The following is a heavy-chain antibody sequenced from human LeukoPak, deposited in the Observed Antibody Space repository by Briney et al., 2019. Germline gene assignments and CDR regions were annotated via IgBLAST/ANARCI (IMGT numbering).Heavy chain of an antibody. D-gene: IGHD3-22*01. CDR2: IYTSGST. V-gene: IGHV4-4*07. J-gene: IGHJ4*02. CDR1: GGSISSYY. Sequence: SETLSLTCTVSGGSISSYYWSWIRQPAGKGLEWIGRIYTSGSTNYNPSLKSRVTMPVDTSKNQFSLKLSSVTAADTAVYYCALDYDSSGCFDYWGQGTLATVSS. CDR3: ALDYDSSGCFDY.